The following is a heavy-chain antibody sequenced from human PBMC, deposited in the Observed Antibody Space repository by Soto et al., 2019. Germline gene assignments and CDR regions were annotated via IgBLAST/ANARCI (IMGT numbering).Heavy chain of an antibody. CDR1: GFTFSNYA. Sequence: EVQMLESGGGLVHPGGSLRLSCAASGFTFSNYAMNWVRQAPGKGLEWVSSISGSGRNTYYADSVKGRLTISRDSSKNTLYLQMNSLRVEDTGVYYCAKDLNGSGSFTSYYHYGMDVWDQGTTVTVSS. CDR3: AKDLNGSGSFTSYYHYGMDV. CDR2: ISGSGRNT. D-gene: IGHD3-10*01. V-gene: IGHV3-23*01. J-gene: IGHJ6*02.